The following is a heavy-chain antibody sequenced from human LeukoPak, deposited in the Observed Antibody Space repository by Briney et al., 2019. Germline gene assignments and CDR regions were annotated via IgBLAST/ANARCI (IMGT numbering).Heavy chain of an antibody. CDR1: GGSISTYY. Sequence: PSETLSLTCTVSGGSISTYYWSWIRQPPGKGLEWIGYIYYSGSTNYNPSLKSRVTISVDTSKNQFSLKLSSVTAADTAVYYCARSYSSSWASLDHWGQGALVTVSS. V-gene: IGHV4-59*01. J-gene: IGHJ4*02. D-gene: IGHD6-13*01. CDR3: ARSYSSSWASLDH. CDR2: IYYSGST.